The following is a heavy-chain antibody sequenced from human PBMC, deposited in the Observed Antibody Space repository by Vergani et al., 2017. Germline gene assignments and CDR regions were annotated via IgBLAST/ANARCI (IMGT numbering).Heavy chain of an antibody. Sequence: QVQLQQWGAGLLKPSETLSLTCAVYGGSFSGYYWSWIRQPPGKGLEWIGEINHSGSTNYNPSLKSRLTISVDTSKNHFSLKLSSVTAADTAVYYCARLTPDYDFWSGYYDYWGQGTLVTVSS. CDR1: GGSFSGYY. J-gene: IGHJ4*02. V-gene: IGHV4-34*01. D-gene: IGHD3-3*01. CDR2: INHSGST. CDR3: ARLTPDYDFWSGYYDY.